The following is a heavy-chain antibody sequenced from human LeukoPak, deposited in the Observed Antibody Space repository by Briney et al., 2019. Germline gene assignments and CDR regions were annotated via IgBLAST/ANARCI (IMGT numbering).Heavy chain of an antibody. D-gene: IGHD2-2*02. J-gene: IGHJ5*02. CDR1: GFTFSSYA. V-gene: IGHV3-23*01. CDR3: AKDRKGPYCSSTSCYKNWFDP. Sequence: GGSLRLSCAASGFTFSSYAMSWVRQAPGKGLEWVSAISGSGGSTYYADSVKGRLTISRDNSKNTLYLQMNSLRAEDTAVYYCAKDRKGPYCSSTSCYKNWFDPWGQGTLVTVSS. CDR2: ISGSGGST.